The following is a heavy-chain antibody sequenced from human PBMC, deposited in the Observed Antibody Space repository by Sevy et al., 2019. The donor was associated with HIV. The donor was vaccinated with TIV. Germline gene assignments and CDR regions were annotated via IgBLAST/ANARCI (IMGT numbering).Heavy chain of an antibody. CDR2: ISVYNGNT. CDR3: ARGPEGWSGNYYHYYGMDV. J-gene: IGHJ6*02. Sequence: ASVKVSCKASGYSFTSYAISWVRQAPGQGLAWLGWISVYNGNTNYAQKLQGRVSMTTDTPTSTVYMELRSLRSDDTAVYYCARGPEGWSGNYYHYYGMDVWGQGTTVTVSS. CDR1: GYSFTSYA. V-gene: IGHV1-18*01. D-gene: IGHD3-3*01.